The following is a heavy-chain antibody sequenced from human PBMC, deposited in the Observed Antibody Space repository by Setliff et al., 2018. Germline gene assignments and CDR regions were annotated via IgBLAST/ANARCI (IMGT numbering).Heavy chain of an antibody. D-gene: IGHD1-26*01. Sequence: SVKVSCKASGGTFSSYAITWVRQAPGQGLEWMGGIIPIFGTAKYAQKFQGGVTITADQSTRTAYMELSSLRSEDTAVYYCAIPSSGNFYFDYWGQGTLVTVSS. J-gene: IGHJ4*02. CDR1: GGTFSSYA. CDR3: AIPSSGNFYFDY. CDR2: IIPIFGTA. V-gene: IGHV1-69*13.